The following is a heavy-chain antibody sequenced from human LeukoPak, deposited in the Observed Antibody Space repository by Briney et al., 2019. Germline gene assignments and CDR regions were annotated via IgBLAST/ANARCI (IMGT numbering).Heavy chain of an antibody. CDR1: GFTFSSYA. Sequence: AGGSLRLSCAASGFTFSSYAMSWIRQAPGKGLEWVSAISGSGGSTYYADSVKGRFTISRDNSKNTLYLQMNSLRAEDTAVYYCAKEYDFWSGYYDWGQGTLVTVSS. CDR3: AKEYDFWSGYYD. D-gene: IGHD3-3*01. J-gene: IGHJ4*02. CDR2: ISGSGGST. V-gene: IGHV3-23*01.